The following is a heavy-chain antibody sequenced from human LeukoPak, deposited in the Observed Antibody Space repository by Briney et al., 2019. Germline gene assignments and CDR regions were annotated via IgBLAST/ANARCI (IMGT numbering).Heavy chain of an antibody. Sequence: GGSLRLPCAASGFTFSSYAMSWVRQAPGKGLEWVSGIGTSGGSKYYADSVTGRFTISRDNSKNTLYLQMNSLRADDTAIYYCAKVGTTITTYSYYYMDVWGNGTTVAVSS. CDR1: GFTFSSYA. J-gene: IGHJ6*03. CDR2: IGTSGGSK. CDR3: AKVGTTITTYSYYYMDV. D-gene: IGHD4-11*01. V-gene: IGHV3-23*01.